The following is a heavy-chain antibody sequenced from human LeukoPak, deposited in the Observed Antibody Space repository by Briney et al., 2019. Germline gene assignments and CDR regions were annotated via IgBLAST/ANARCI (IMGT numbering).Heavy chain of an antibody. J-gene: IGHJ4*02. CDR1: GFTFSSYS. V-gene: IGHV3-30*02. Sequence: GGSLRLSCAASGFTFSSYSTNWVRQAPGKGLEWVAFIRYDGSNKYYADSVKGRFTISRDNSKNTLYLQMNSLRAEDTAVYYCAKVSPLGSYYYGGFDYWGQGTLVTVSS. D-gene: IGHD1-26*01. CDR3: AKVSPLGSYYYGGFDY. CDR2: IRYDGSNK.